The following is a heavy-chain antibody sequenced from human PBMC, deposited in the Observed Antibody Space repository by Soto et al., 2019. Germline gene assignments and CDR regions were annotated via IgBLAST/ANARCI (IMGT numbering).Heavy chain of an antibody. Sequence: GGSLRLSCAASGFTVSSNYMSWVRQAPGKGLEWVSVIYSGGSTYYADSVKGRFTISRDNSKNTLYLQMNSLRAEDTAVYYCARVGRPKGGYFDYWGQGTLVTVSS. CDR3: ARVGRPKGGYFDY. J-gene: IGHJ4*02. CDR1: GFTVSSNY. D-gene: IGHD2-15*01. V-gene: IGHV3-53*01. CDR2: IYSGGST.